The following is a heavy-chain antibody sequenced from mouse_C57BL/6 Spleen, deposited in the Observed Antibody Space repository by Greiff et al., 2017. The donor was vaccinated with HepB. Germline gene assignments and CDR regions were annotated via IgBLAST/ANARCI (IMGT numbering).Heavy chain of an antibody. CDR2: SRNKANDYTT. Sequence: EVKVVESGGGLVQSGRSLRLSCATSGFTFSDFYMEWVRQAPGKGLEWIAASRNKANDYTTEYSASVKGRFIVSRDTSQSILYLQMNALRAEDTAIYYCARDGYYPGFAYWGQGTLVTVSA. CDR1: GFTFSDFY. CDR3: ARDGYYPGFAY. D-gene: IGHD2-3*01. J-gene: IGHJ3*01. V-gene: IGHV7-1*01.